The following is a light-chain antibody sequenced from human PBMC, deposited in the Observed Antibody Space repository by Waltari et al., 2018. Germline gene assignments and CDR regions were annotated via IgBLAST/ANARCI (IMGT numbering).Light chain of an antibody. CDR2: VNN. CDR1: SSNIGEGYD. CDR3: QSYDISLSAYV. Sequence: QSVLTQQPSLSGDPGQRVTIYWDGKSSNIGEGYDVNWYQQFPGSAPRLLISVNNNRPSGVPDRFSASKSGTSASLAVSGLQAQDEADYYCQSYDISLSAYVFGGGTKLTVL. V-gene: IGLV1-40*01. J-gene: IGLJ3*02.